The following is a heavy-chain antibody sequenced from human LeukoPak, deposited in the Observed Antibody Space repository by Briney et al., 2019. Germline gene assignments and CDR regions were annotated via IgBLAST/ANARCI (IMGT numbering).Heavy chain of an antibody. CDR2: MNQDGSEK. CDR1: GFTFTGHW. Sequence: GGSLRLSCAASGFTFTGHWMAWVRQAPGKGLEWVANMNQDGSEKYYVDSVKGRFTISRDNAKTSVYLQMNSLRVEDTAVYYCARDLRGVVDFWGQGTLVTVAS. V-gene: IGHV3-7*01. CDR3: ARDLRGVVDF. D-gene: IGHD3-10*01. J-gene: IGHJ4*02.